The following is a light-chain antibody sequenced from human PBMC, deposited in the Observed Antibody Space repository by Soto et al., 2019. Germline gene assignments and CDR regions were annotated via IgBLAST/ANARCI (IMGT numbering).Light chain of an antibody. Sequence: EIVLTQSPGTLSLSPGERATLSCRASQSVAGSYLAWYQQKPGQAPRLLIYGASSRATGFPDRFSGSGSGTDFTLTISGLEPEDSAVYYCQQYGGSPPNTFGQGTKVDI. J-gene: IGKJ1*01. CDR3: QQYGGSPPNT. CDR2: GAS. CDR1: QSVAGSY. V-gene: IGKV3-20*01.